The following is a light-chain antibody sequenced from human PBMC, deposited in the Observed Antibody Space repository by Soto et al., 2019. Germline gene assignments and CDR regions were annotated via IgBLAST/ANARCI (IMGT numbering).Light chain of an antibody. CDR2: DAS. CDR1: QSVSDNY. CDR3: QQRSNWQIT. J-gene: IGKJ5*01. Sequence: EIVLTQSPGTLSLSPGERATVSCRASQSVSDNYLAWYQQKPGQAPRLLIYDASSRATGIPDRFSGSGSGTDFTLSISRLEPEDFAVYYCQQRSNWQITFGQGTRLEIK. V-gene: IGKV3D-20*02.